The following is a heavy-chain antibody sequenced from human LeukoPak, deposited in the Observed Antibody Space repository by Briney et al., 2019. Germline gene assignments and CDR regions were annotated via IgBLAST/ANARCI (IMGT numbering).Heavy chain of an antibody. CDR2: IYPGDSDT. V-gene: IGHV5-51*01. Sequence: GESLKISCKGSGYSFSSNWIAWVRQMPGKGLEWMGIIYPGDSDTRYSPSFQGQVTFSVDKPINTAYLQWSSLKASDTAIYYCARRLTVTTSLGWFDPGAREPWSPSPQ. D-gene: IGHD4-17*01. CDR3: ARRLTVTTSLGWFDP. CDR1: GYSFSSNW. J-gene: IGHJ5*02.